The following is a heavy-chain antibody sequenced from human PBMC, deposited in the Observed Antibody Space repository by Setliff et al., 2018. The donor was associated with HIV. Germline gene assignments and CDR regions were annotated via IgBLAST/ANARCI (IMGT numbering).Heavy chain of an antibody. D-gene: IGHD2-15*01. V-gene: IGHV3-23*01. CDR1: GFTFSNAW. CDR3: TTRNSGYFDY. J-gene: IGHJ4*02. CDR2: ITGRGGTT. Sequence: PGGSLRLSCAASGFTFSNAWMNWVRQAPGKGLEWVSDITGRGGTTFYADSVKSRFTTSRDTNTLYLQINSLRAEDTAMYYCTTRNSGYFDYWGQGTLVTVSS.